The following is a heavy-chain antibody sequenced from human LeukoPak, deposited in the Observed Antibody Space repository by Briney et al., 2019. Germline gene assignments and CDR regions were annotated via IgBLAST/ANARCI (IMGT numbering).Heavy chain of an antibody. CDR2: INSDGSST. D-gene: IGHD3-22*01. CDR1: GFTFSSYW. Sequence: PGGSLRLSCAASGFTFSSYWMHWVRQAPGKGLVWVSRINSDGSSTSYADSVKGRFTISRDNAKDTLYLQMNSLRAEDTAVYYCASPNPATSSYYYDSSGDFDYWGRGTLVTVSS. CDR3: ASPNPATSSYYYDSSGDFDY. J-gene: IGHJ4*02. V-gene: IGHV3-74*01.